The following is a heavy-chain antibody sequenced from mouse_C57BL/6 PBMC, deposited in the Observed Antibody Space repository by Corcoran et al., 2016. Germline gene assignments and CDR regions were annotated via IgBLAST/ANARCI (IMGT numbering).Heavy chain of an antibody. CDR2: INPNNGGT. CDR3: ARGGYVHFDY. J-gene: IGHJ2*01. V-gene: IGHV1-26*01. D-gene: IGHD2-2*01. Sequence: EVQLQQSGPELVKPGASVKISCKASGYTFTDYYMNWVKQSHGKSLEGIGDINPNNGGTSYNQKFKGKATLTVDKSSSTAYMELRSLTSEDSAVYYCARGGYVHFDYWGQGTTLTVSS. CDR1: GYTFTDYY.